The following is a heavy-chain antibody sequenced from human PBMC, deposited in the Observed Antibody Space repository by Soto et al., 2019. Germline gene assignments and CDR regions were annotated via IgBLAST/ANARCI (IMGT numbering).Heavy chain of an antibody. Sequence: EVQLVQTGGGLIQPGGSLRLSCVASGFTVSTNYLSWVRQVPGKGLEWVSVLHGSGSTSYADSVKGRFTISRDNARNTFYLQMNSLRVVDTAVYYCARKPPAAIQGWAYGMDVWGQGTTVTVSS. D-gene: IGHD2-2*01. J-gene: IGHJ6*02. CDR2: LHGSGST. V-gene: IGHV3-53*02. CDR1: GFTVSTNY. CDR3: ARKPPAAIQGWAYGMDV.